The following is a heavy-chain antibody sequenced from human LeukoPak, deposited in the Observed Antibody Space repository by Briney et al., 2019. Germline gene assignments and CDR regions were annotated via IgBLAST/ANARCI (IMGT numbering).Heavy chain of an antibody. Sequence: SGTLSLTCAVSGGYISSFYWWSWVRQPPGKGLEWIGEIYHSGTTNSNPSLKSRVAISVDKSNNQFSLRLSSVTAADTAVYYCARRVTTRLPFRYWGQGTLVTVSS. D-gene: IGHD4-17*01. CDR1: GGYISSFYW. V-gene: IGHV4-4*02. J-gene: IGHJ4*02. CDR2: IYHSGTT. CDR3: ARRVTTRLPFRY.